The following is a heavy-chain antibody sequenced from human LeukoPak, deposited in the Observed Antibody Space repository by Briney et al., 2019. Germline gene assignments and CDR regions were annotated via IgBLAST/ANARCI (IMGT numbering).Heavy chain of an antibody. V-gene: IGHV3-66*02. CDR2: IYGDGTT. CDR1: GFTVTSNY. CDR3: AKDGGRYRFDF. J-gene: IGHJ4*02. Sequence: GGSLRLSCAASGFTVTSNYMSWVRQAPGKGLEWVSLIYGDGTTYYADSVKGRFTISRDRSKNSVYLQMNSLRPDDTALYYCAKDGGRYRFDFWGQGTMVTVSS. D-gene: IGHD3-16*02.